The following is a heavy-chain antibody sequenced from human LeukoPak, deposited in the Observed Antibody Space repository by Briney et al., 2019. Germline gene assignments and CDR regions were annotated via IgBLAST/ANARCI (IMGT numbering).Heavy chain of an antibody. CDR2: ISSSSSTI. V-gene: IGHV3-48*01. CDR1: GFTFSSYS. Sequence: GGSLRLSCAASGFTFSSYSMNWVRKAPGKGLEWVSYISSSSSTIYYADSVKGRFTISRDNAKNSLYLQMNSLRAEDTAVYYCARATGDKSFDYWGQGTLVTVSS. D-gene: IGHD7-27*01. CDR3: ARATGDKSFDY. J-gene: IGHJ4*02.